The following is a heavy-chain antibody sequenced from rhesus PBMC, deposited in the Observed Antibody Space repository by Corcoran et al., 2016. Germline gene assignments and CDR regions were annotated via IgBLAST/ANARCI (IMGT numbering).Heavy chain of an antibody. Sequence: QVTLKESGPALVKPTQTLTLTCTFSGFSLSTSGMGVGWIRQPPGKALEWLASIYWDDDKYYSTSLKSRLTISKDTSKNQVVLTMTNMDPVETATYYCARGLGHCSGGVCYAGDRSDVWGPGVLVTVSS. CDR2: IYWDDDK. CDR1: GFSLSTSGMG. D-gene: IGHD2-8*01. V-gene: IGHV2S1*01. CDR3: ARGLGHCSGGVCYAGDRSDV. J-gene: IGHJ5-1*01.